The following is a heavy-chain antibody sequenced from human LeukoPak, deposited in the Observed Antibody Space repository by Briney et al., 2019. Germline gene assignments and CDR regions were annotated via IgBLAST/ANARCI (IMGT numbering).Heavy chain of an antibody. Sequence: SETLSLTCTVSGGSISSSYWSWIRQPAGKGLEWIGRIYTSGSANYNPSLKSRVTMSVDTSKNQFSLKLSSVTAADTAVYYCAREVVPAAPNYSDAFDIWGQGTMVTVSS. D-gene: IGHD2-2*01. V-gene: IGHV4-4*07. J-gene: IGHJ3*02. CDR1: GGSISSSY. CDR2: IYTSGSA. CDR3: AREVVPAAPNYSDAFDI.